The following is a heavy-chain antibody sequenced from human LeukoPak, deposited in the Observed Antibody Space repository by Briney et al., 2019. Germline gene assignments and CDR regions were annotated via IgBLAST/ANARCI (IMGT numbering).Heavy chain of an antibody. V-gene: IGHV1-3*01. J-gene: IGHJ6*02. CDR3: ARNWNSVEHYYYYGVDV. D-gene: IGHD1-7*01. CDR1: GYTFTSYA. CDR2: INAGNGNT. Sequence: ASVKVSCKASGYTFTSYAMHWVRQAPGQRLEWMGWINAGNGNTKYSQKFQGRVTITRDTSASTAYMELSSLRSEDTAVYYCARNWNSVEHYYYYGVDVWGQGTTVTVSS.